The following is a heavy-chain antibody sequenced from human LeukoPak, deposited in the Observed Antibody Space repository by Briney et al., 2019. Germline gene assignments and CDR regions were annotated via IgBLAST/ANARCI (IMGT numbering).Heavy chain of an antibody. J-gene: IGHJ3*02. CDR1: GCSFTRYW. CDR2: IDPSDSHI. V-gene: IGHV5-10-1*01. Sequence: GESLKISCKGSGCSFTRYWICWGRQMPGKGLEWMGRIDPSDSHITYSPSFQGHVTISTDKSISTAYLQWSSLKASDTAMYYCSSLFRDDAFDIWGQGTMVTVSS. CDR3: SSLFRDDAFDI.